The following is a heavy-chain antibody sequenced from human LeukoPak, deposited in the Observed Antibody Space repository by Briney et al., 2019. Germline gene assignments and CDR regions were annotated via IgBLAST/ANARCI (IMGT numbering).Heavy chain of an antibody. CDR2: MNPNSGNT. Sequence: ASVKVSCKASGYTFTSYDINWVRQATGQVLECMGWMNPNSGNTGCAQKFQGIVTMTRNTSISTAYMELSSLRSYDTAVYYCARGPYDILSGYYLSDAFDIWGQGTMFTVSS. J-gene: IGHJ3*02. CDR1: GYTFTSYD. CDR3: ARGPYDILSGYYLSDAFDI. D-gene: IGHD3-9*01. V-gene: IGHV1-8*01.